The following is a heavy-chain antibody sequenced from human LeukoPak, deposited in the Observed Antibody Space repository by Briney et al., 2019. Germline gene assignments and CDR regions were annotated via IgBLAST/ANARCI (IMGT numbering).Heavy chain of an antibody. J-gene: IGHJ4*02. Sequence: ASVKVSCKASGGTFSSYGISWVRQAPGQGLEWMGGIIPIFGTANYAQKFQDRVTITADESTSTVYMDLSRLRSDDTAVYYCASDLGGVGAPGWGQGTLVTVSS. CDR1: GGTFSSYG. V-gene: IGHV1-69*13. D-gene: IGHD1-26*01. CDR3: ASDLGGVGAPG. CDR2: IIPIFGTA.